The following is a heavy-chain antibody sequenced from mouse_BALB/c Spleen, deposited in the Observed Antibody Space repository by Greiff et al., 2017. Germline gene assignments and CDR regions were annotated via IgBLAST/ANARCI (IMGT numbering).Heavy chain of an antibody. CDR1: GFNIKDTY. Sequence: DVHLVESGAELVKPGASVKLSCTASGFNIKDTYMHWVKQRPEQGLEWIGRIDPANGNTKYDPKFQGKATITADTSSNTAYLQLSSLTSEDTAVYYCARSPSLRYCDVWGAGTTVTVSS. V-gene: IGHV14-3*02. CDR2: IDPANGNT. CDR3: ARSPSLRYCDV. J-gene: IGHJ1*01. D-gene: IGHD1-2*01.